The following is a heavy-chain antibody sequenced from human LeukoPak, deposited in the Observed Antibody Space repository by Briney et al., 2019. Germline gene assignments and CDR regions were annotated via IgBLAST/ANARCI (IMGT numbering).Heavy chain of an antibody. CDR1: GGSFSGYY. CDR3: ASEAYYYDSSGYYKY. Sequence: SEILSLTCAVYGGSFSGYYWSWIRQPPGKGLEWIGEINHSGSTNYNPSLKSRVTISVDTSKNQFSLKLSSVTAADTAVYYCASEAYYYDSSGYYKYWGQGTLVTVSS. J-gene: IGHJ4*02. D-gene: IGHD3-22*01. V-gene: IGHV4-34*01. CDR2: INHSGST.